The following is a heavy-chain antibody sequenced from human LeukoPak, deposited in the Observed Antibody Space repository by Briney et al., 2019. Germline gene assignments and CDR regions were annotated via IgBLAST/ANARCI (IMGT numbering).Heavy chain of an antibody. D-gene: IGHD5/OR15-5a*01. CDR1: GYTFTSYE. CDR3: ASQVGLGKGSFDS. V-gene: IGHV1-8*01. Sequence: ASVKVSCKASGYTFTSYEINWVRQATGQGLEWMGWMNPDSGNTGYAQKFQGRVTMTRNTSISTAYMQLSSLRSEDTAVYYCASQVGLGKGSFDSWGQGTQVTVSS. CDR2: MNPDSGNT. J-gene: IGHJ4*02.